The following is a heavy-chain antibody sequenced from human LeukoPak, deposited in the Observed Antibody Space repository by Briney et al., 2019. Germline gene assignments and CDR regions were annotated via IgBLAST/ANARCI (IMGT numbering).Heavy chain of an antibody. CDR3: ARPMVRGVRGAFDI. Sequence: SETLSLTCTISGGSFSTSYWSWIRQFPGKGLEWIAYIYYSGSTNYNPSLQSRVTISVDTSKNQFSLKLSSVTAADTAVYYCARPMVRGVRGAFDIWGQGTMVTVSS. V-gene: IGHV4-59*12. D-gene: IGHD3-10*01. CDR1: GGSFSTSY. J-gene: IGHJ3*02. CDR2: IYYSGST.